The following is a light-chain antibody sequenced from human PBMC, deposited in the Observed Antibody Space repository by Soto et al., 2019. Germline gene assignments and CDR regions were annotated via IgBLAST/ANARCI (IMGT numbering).Light chain of an antibody. CDR2: AAS. CDR1: QSISSY. CDR3: QQSYSTPQLT. Sequence: DIQMTQSPSSLSASVGDRVTITCRASQSISSYLNWYQQKPGKAPKLLIYAASSLQSGVPSRFSCSGSGTDFTLTISSLQPEDFSTYYCQQSYSTPQLTFGGGTKVESK. V-gene: IGKV1-39*01. J-gene: IGKJ4*01.